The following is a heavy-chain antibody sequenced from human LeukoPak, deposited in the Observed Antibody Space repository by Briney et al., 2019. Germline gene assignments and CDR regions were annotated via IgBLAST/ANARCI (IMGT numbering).Heavy chain of an antibody. D-gene: IGHD6-6*01. J-gene: IGHJ6*02. CDR3: ARDASIAARDPRHNYYYYGMDV. CDR1: GGSINNYY. V-gene: IGHV4-59*01. Sequence: SETLSLTCTVSGGSINNYYWSWIRQPPGKGLEWIGYIYYSGSTNYNPSLKSRVTISVDTSKNQFSLKLSSVTAADTAVYYCARDASIAARDPRHNYYYYGMDVWGQGTTVTVSS. CDR2: IYYSGST.